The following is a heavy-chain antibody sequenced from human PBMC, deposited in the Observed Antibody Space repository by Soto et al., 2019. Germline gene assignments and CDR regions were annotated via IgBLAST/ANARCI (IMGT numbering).Heavy chain of an antibody. Sequence: QVQLVQSGAEVKKPGSSVKVSCKASRGTFSSYAISWVRQAPGQGLEWMGGIIPIFGTANYAQKFQGRVTITADEATSTAYMELSSLRSEDTAVYYCAREVVVAATGWFDPWGQGTLVTVSS. CDR3: AREVVVAATGWFDP. D-gene: IGHD2-15*01. V-gene: IGHV1-69*12. CDR1: RGTFSSYA. J-gene: IGHJ5*02. CDR2: IIPIFGTA.